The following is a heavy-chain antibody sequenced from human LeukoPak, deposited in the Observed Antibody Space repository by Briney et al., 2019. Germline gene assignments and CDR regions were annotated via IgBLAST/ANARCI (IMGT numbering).Heavy chain of an antibody. Sequence: PSETLSLTCTVSGGSISSSSYYWGWIRQPPGKGLEWIGSIYYSGNTYYNPSLKSRVTISVDTSKNQFSLKLSSVTAADTAVYYCASGGITIFGVVIKTFDYWGQGTLVTVSS. CDR3: ASGGITIFGVVIKTFDY. V-gene: IGHV4-39*01. D-gene: IGHD3-3*01. CDR2: IYYSGNT. CDR1: GGSISSSSYY. J-gene: IGHJ4*02.